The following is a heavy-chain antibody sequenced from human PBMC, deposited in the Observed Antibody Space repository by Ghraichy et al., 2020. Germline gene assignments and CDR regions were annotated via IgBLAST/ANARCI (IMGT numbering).Heavy chain of an antibody. J-gene: IGHJ4*02. CDR2: ITSSGGGT. CDR3: AKYGGNVIDY. Sequence: GESLNISCAASGFTLSSYAMSWVRQAPGNGLEWVAAITSSGGGTYYADSVKGRFTISRDNSKNTLYLQMNILRAEDTALYYCAKYGGNVIDYWGQGTLVTVSS. V-gene: IGHV3-23*01. D-gene: IGHD4-23*01. CDR1: GFTLSSYA.